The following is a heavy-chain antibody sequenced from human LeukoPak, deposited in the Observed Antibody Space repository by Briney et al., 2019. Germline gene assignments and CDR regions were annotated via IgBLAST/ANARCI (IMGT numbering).Heavy chain of an antibody. J-gene: IGHJ6*03. CDR3: ARDWGVSARPGYMDV. CDR1: GGSLSPYY. D-gene: IGHD6-6*01. V-gene: IGHV4-59*01. Sequence: PSQTLSLTCTVSGGSLSPYYWSWIRQSPGKGLEWIGYISYSGSTNSHPSLKSRVTISVDMSKPQFSLRLSPVTAADTAVYYCARDWGVSARPGYMDVWGKGTTVTVSS. CDR2: ISYSGST.